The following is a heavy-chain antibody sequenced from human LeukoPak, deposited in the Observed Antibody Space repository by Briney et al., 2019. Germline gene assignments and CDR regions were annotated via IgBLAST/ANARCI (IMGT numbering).Heavy chain of an antibody. Sequence: ASVKVSCKASGYTFTGYYVHWVRQAPGQGLEWMGWINPNSGGTNYAQQFQGRVTMTRDTSISTTYMELSRLTSGDTAVYYCARGGGSYHVDYWGQGTLVTVSS. CDR2: INPNSGGT. J-gene: IGHJ4*02. CDR3: ARGGGSYHVDY. D-gene: IGHD1-26*01. V-gene: IGHV1-2*02. CDR1: GYTFTGYY.